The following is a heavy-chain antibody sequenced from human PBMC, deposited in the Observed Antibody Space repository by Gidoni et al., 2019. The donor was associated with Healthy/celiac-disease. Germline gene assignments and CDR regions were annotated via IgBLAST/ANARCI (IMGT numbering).Heavy chain of an antibody. Sequence: QVQLVQSGAEVKKPGASVKVSCKASGYTFTSSYMNWVRQAPGQGLEWLGIINPSGGSTSYAQKFQGRVTMTRDTSTSTVYMELSSLRSEDTAVYYCARDYYDSSGYPPPNWFDPWGQGTLVTVSS. D-gene: IGHD3-22*01. J-gene: IGHJ5*02. V-gene: IGHV1-46*01. CDR3: ARDYYDSSGYPPPNWFDP. CDR1: GYTFTSSY. CDR2: INPSGGST.